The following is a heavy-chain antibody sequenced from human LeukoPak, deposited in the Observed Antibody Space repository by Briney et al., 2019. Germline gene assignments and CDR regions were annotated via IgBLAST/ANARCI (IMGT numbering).Heavy chain of an antibody. CDR2: IYSGGNT. J-gene: IGHJ4*02. CDR1: GLTVSSNY. CDR3: AKDGGLWVSAHWGDS. Sequence: SGGSLRLSCAASGLTVSSNYMSWVRQAPGKGLEWVSVIYSGGNTYYADSVKGRFTISRDNSKNTLYLQMNSLRAEDTAVYYCAKDGGLWVSAHWGDSWGRGTLVTVSS. D-gene: IGHD7-27*01. V-gene: IGHV3-53*01.